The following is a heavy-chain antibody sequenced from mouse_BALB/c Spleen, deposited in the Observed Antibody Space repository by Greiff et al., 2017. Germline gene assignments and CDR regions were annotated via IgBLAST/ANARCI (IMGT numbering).Heavy chain of an antibody. J-gene: IGHJ2*01. V-gene: IGHV1-18*01. Sequence: EVQLQQSGPELVKPGASVKIPCKASGYTFTDYNMDWVKQSHGKSLEWIGDINPNNGGTIYNQKFKGKATLTVDKSSSTAYMELRSLTSEDTAVYYCARGVITTVGSHFDYWGQGTTLTVSS. D-gene: IGHD1-1*01. CDR1: GYTFTDYN. CDR2: INPNNGGT. CDR3: ARGVITTVGSHFDY.